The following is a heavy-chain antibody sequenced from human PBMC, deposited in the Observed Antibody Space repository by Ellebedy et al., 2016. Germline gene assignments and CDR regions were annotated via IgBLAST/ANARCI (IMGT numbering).Heavy chain of an antibody. J-gene: IGHJ6*02. V-gene: IGHV3-33*01. CDR2: IWYDGSSK. CDR3: ARDAGWRTTPYGIDV. CDR1: GFPFRDYG. D-gene: IGHD1-1*01. Sequence: GGSLRLXXVASGFPFRDYGMHWVRQAPGKGLEWVAVIWYDGSSKSYADSVKGRFTISRDKSKMYLQMNSLRAEDTAVYCCARDAGWRTTPYGIDVWGQGTTVTVSS.